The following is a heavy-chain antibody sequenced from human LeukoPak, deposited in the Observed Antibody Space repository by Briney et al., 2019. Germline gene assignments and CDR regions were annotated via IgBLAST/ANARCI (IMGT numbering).Heavy chain of an antibody. D-gene: IGHD6-19*01. V-gene: IGHV1-24*01. Sequence: ASVMVSFKVSGYTLTELSMHWVRQAPGKGLEWMGGFDPEDGETIYAQKFQGRVTMTEDTSTDTAYMELSSLRSEDTAVYYCATEKGASSGFDYWGQGTLVTVSS. CDR1: GYTLTELS. CDR2: FDPEDGET. CDR3: ATEKGASSGFDY. J-gene: IGHJ4*02.